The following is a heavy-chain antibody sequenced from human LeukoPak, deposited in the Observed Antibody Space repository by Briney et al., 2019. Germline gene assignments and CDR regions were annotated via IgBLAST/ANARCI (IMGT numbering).Heavy chain of an antibody. CDR3: ARENPSGYYNRPIDY. J-gene: IGHJ4*02. CDR2: IYYSGSI. V-gene: IGHV4-59*01. D-gene: IGHD3-22*01. Sequence: SETLSLTCTVSGASISSYYWSRIRQPPGKGLEWIGDIYYSGSIKYNPSLKSRVTMSVDTSKNQFSLKLSSVTAADTAIYYCARENPSGYYNRPIDYWGQGTLVTVSS. CDR1: GASISSYY.